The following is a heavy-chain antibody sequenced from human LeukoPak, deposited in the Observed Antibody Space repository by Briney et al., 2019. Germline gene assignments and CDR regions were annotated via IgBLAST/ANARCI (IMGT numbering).Heavy chain of an antibody. CDR2: IYYRGNT. V-gene: IGHV4-39*01. Sequence: PSETLYLTCTVSGGSITDTSYFWGWIRQPPGKGLEWIGSIYYRGNTYYSPSLKSRVTLFVDTSKNQFSLKLSSVTAADTAIYYCARRKVAAEIDYWGQGTLVTVSS. CDR3: ARRKVAAEIDY. J-gene: IGHJ4*02. CDR1: GGSITDTSYF. D-gene: IGHD6-13*01.